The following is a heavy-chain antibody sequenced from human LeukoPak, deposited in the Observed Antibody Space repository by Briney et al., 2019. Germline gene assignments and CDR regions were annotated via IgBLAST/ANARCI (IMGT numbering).Heavy chain of an antibody. V-gene: IGHV1-69*04. Sequence: SVKVSCKASGGTFSSYAISWVRQAPGQGLEWMGRIIPILGIANYAQKFQGRVTITADKSTSTAYMELSSLRSEDTAVYYCAREGNSYGLFDYWGQGTLVTVSS. CDR1: GGTFSSYA. CDR3: AREGNSYGLFDY. J-gene: IGHJ4*02. CDR2: IIPILGIA. D-gene: IGHD5-18*01.